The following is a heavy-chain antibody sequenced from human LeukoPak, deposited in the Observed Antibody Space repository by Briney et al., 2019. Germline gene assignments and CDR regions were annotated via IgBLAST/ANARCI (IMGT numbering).Heavy chain of an antibody. Sequence: ASVKVSCKVSGYTFTDYYMHWVQQAPGKGLEWMGLVDPDDGETIYAEKFQGRVTITADTSTDTAYMELSSLRSEDTAVYYCATGLYGDLTLFDYWGQGTLVTVSS. CDR1: GYTFTDYY. J-gene: IGHJ4*02. D-gene: IGHD4-17*01. CDR3: ATGLYGDLTLFDY. CDR2: VDPDDGET. V-gene: IGHV1-69-2*01.